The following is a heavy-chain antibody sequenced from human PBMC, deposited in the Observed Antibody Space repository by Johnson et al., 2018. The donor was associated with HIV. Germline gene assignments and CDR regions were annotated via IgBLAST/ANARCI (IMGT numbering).Heavy chain of an antibody. Sequence: QVQLVESGGGLVKPGGSLRLSCVASRFTFSVYYMSWIRQAPGKGLEWVSSMSSSGTTIYIADSVKGRFTISRDNAKNSLFLQMGSLGAEDTAVYYCAREGWQLVPLRGAFDIWGQGTMVTVSS. CDR3: AREGWQLVPLRGAFDI. V-gene: IGHV3-11*04. J-gene: IGHJ3*02. D-gene: IGHD6-6*01. CDR2: MSSSGTTI. CDR1: RFTFSVYY.